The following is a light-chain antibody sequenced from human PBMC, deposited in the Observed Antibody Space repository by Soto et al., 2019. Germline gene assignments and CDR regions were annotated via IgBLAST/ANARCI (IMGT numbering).Light chain of an antibody. CDR3: QQYGTSPFT. Sequence: EIVLTQSPGTLSLSPGERATLSCRASQSLSGSYLAWFQQKPGQAPRLLIYGASSRATGIPDRFSGSGSGADFTLTISRLEPEDFAVYVCQQYGTSPFTFGPGTRLDIK. CDR1: QSLSGSY. J-gene: IGKJ3*01. CDR2: GAS. V-gene: IGKV3-20*01.